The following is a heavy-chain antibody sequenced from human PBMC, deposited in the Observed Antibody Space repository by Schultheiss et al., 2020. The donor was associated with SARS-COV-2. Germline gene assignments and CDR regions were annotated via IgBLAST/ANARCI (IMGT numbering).Heavy chain of an antibody. J-gene: IGHJ2*01. Sequence: GGSLRLSCAASGFTFSRYGMHWVRQAPGKGPEWVSYISSSSSTIYYADSVKGRFTISRDNSRNTLYLQMNSLRAEDTAVYYCASSLGRHYYDSSGYYRSYWYFDLWGRGTLVTVSS. V-gene: IGHV3-48*01. CDR2: ISSSSSTI. D-gene: IGHD3-22*01. CDR1: GFTFSRYG. CDR3: ASSLGRHYYDSSGYYRSYWYFDL.